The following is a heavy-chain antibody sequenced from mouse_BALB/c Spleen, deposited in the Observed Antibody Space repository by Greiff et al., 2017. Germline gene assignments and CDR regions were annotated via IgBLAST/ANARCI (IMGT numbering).Heavy chain of an antibody. CDR2: IDPETGGT. D-gene: IGHD4-1*01. Sequence: VKLMESGAELVRPGASVTLSCKASGYTFTDYEMHWVKQTPVHGLEWIGAIDPETGGTAYNQKFKGKATLTADKSSSTAYMELRSLTSEDSAVYYCTRRGTGSAYWGQGTLVTVSA. V-gene: IGHV1-15*01. J-gene: IGHJ3*01. CDR1: GYTFTDYE. CDR3: TRRGTGSAY.